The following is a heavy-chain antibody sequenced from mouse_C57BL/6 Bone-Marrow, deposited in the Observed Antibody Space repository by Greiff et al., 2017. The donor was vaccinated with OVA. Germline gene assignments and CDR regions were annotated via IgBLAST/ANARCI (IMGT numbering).Heavy chain of an antibody. D-gene: IGHD2-2*01. J-gene: IGHJ4*01. V-gene: IGHV2-2*01. CDR2: IWSGGST. CDR3: ASYGYYYAMDY. CDR1: GFSLTSYG. Sequence: VKVEESGPGLVQPSQSLSITCTVSGFSLTSYGVHWVRQSPGKGLEWLGVIWSGGSTDYNAAFISRLSISKDNSKSQVFFKMNSLQADDTAIYYCASYGYYYAMDYWGQGTSVTVSS.